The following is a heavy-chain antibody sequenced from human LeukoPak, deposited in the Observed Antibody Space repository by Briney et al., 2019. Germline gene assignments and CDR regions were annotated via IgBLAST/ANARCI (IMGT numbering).Heavy chain of an antibody. CDR3: AKETSEVVVAATNY. J-gene: IGHJ4*02. CDR1: GFTFNSYA. Sequence: GGSLRLSCAASGFTFNSYAMTWVRQAPGKGLEWVSSITGGGDTTYYADSVRGRFTISRDNSKNTLSLQINSLRAEDTAVYYCAKETSEVVVAATNYWGQGTLVTVSS. CDR2: ITGGGDTT. V-gene: IGHV3-23*01. D-gene: IGHD2-15*01.